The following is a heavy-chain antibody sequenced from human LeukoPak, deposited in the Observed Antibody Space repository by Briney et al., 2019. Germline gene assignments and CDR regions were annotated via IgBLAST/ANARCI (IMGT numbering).Heavy chain of an antibody. Sequence: SETLSLTCAVYGGSFSGYYWSWIRQPPGKGLEWIGEINHSGSTNYNPSLKGRATISVDTSKNQFSLKLSSVTAADTAVYYCARVGVRGVIVWGQGTLVTVSS. CDR1: GGSFSGYY. V-gene: IGHV4-34*01. CDR2: INHSGST. CDR3: ARVGVRGVIV. D-gene: IGHD3-10*01. J-gene: IGHJ4*02.